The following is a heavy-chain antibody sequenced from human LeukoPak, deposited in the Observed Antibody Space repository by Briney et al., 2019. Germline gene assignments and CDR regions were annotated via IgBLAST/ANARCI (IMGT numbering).Heavy chain of an antibody. Sequence: GGSLRLSCAASGFTFSSYAMSWVRQAPGKGLEWVANIKQDGSEKYYVDSVKGRFSISRDNAKNSLYLQMNSLRAEDTAVYYCARDRIAAAGNDAFDIWGQGTMVTVSS. J-gene: IGHJ3*02. CDR3: ARDRIAAAGNDAFDI. CDR2: IKQDGSEK. V-gene: IGHV3-7*01. CDR1: GFTFSSYA. D-gene: IGHD6-13*01.